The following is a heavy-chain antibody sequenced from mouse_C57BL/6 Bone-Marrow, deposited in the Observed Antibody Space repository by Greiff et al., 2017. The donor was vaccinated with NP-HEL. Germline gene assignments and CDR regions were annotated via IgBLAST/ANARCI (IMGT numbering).Heavy chain of an antibody. Sequence: EVKLQESGPGLVKPSQTVFLTCTVTGISITTGNYRWSWIRQFPGNKLEWIGYIYYSGTITYNPSLTSRTTITRDTPKNQFFLGMNSLTAEDTATYYCARLYYGSSYWYFDVWGTGTTVTVSS. J-gene: IGHJ1*03. CDR3: ARLYYGSSYWYFDV. CDR1: GISITTGNYR. CDR2: IYYSGTI. V-gene: IGHV3-5*01. D-gene: IGHD1-1*01.